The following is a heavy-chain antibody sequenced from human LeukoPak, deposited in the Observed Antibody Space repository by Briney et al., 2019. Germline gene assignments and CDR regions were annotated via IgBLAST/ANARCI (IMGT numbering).Heavy chain of an antibody. CDR1: GFTFSSYA. Sequence: PGGSLRLSCAASGFTFSSYAMSWVRQAPGKGLEWVSAISGSGGSTYYADSVKGRFTISRDNSKNTLYLQMNSLRAEDTAVYYCAKEPLGPHCSSTSCYKHYYMDVWGKGTTVTVSS. CDR2: ISGSGGST. J-gene: IGHJ6*03. D-gene: IGHD2-2*02. V-gene: IGHV3-23*01. CDR3: AKEPLGPHCSSTSCYKHYYMDV.